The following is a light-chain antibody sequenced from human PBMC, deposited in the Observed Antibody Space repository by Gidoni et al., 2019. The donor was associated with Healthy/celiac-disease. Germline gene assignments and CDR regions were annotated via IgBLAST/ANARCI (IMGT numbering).Light chain of an antibody. CDR3: QQRSNWPPLT. CDR2: DAS. Sequence: IVLTLSPATLSLSPGERATLSCRASQSVSSYLAWYQQKPGQAPRLLIYDASNRATGIPARFSGSGSGTDFTLTISSLEPEDFAVYYCQQRSNWPPLTFGGXTKVEIK. CDR1: QSVSSY. J-gene: IGKJ4*01. V-gene: IGKV3-11*01.